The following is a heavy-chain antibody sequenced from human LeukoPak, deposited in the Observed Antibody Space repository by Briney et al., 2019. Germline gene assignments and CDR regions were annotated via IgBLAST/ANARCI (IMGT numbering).Heavy chain of an antibody. CDR1: GYTFTIYG. CDR3: ARVGNYYDYVWGSYRLPDY. Sequence: ASVNVSFTASGYTFTIYGISWVRQAPGQGLEWMGWTSAYNGNTNYAQRLQGRVTMTTDTSTSTAYMELRSLRSDDTAVYYCARVGNYYDYVWGSYRLPDYWGQGTLVTVSS. CDR2: TSAYNGNT. V-gene: IGHV1-18*01. J-gene: IGHJ4*02. D-gene: IGHD3-16*02.